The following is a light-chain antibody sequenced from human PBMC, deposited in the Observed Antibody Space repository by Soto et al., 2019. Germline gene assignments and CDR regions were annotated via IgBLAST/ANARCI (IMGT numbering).Light chain of an antibody. V-gene: IGLV4-69*01. Sequence: QPVLTQSPSASASLGASVKLTCTLSSGHSSYAIAWHQQQPEKGHRYLMKLNSDGSHSKGDGIPDRFSGSSSGAERYLTSSSLQSEDEADYYCQTWGTGIQVFGGGTKLTVL. J-gene: IGLJ2*01. CDR2: LNSDGSH. CDR3: QTWGTGIQV. CDR1: SGHSSYA.